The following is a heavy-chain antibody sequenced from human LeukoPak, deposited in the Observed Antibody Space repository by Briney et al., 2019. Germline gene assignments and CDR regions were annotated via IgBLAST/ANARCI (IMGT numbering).Heavy chain of an antibody. Sequence: GGSLRLSCAASGFTFSSYGMHWVRQAPGKGLEWVAFIRYDGSNKYYADSVKGRFTISRDNSKNTLYLQMNSLRTEDTALYYCAKARSSTSYGAFDIWGQGTMVTVSS. J-gene: IGHJ3*02. V-gene: IGHV3-30*02. CDR2: IRYDGSNK. CDR3: AKARSSTSYGAFDI. CDR1: GFTFSSYG. D-gene: IGHD2-2*01.